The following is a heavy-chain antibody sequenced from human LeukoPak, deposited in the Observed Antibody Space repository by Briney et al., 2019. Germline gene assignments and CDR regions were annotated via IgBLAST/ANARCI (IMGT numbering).Heavy chain of an antibody. D-gene: IGHD6-19*01. CDR2: IRYDGSNK. CDR1: GFTFSSYG. V-gene: IGHV3-30*02. J-gene: IGHJ6*03. CDR3: AKYAYSSGGGFASGYYYYMDV. Sequence: PGGSLRLSCAASGFTFSSYGMHWVRQAPGKGLEWVAFIRYDGSNKYYADSVKGRFTISRDNSKNTLYLQMNSLRAEDTAVYYCAKYAYSSGGGFASGYYYYMDVWGKGTTVTISS.